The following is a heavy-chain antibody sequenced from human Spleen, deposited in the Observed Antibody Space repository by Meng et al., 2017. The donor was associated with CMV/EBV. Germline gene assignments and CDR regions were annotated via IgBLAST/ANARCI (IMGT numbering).Heavy chain of an antibody. V-gene: IGHV3-48*03. CDR3: VKEAMDTVVMPAAIWLGDR. D-gene: IGHD2-2*03. CDR1: GLIFSNYN. Sequence: GGSLRLSCAVSGLIFSNYNMNWVRQAPGKGLEWVSYISGNGNTIYYADSLKGRFTISRDNAKSSLYLQMNSLRAEDTAIYYCVKEAMDTVVMPAAIWLGDRWGQGTLVTVSS. J-gene: IGHJ4*02. CDR2: ISGNGNTI.